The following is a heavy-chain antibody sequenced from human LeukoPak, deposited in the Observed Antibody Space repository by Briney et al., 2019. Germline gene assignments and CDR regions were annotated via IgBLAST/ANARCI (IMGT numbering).Heavy chain of an antibody. V-gene: IGHV4-59*01. J-gene: IGHJ4*02. CDR2: FYYSGST. CDR1: GGSISSYY. CDR3: ARGLSYFDY. Sequence: SETLSLTCTVSGGSISSYYWSWVRQPPGKRLEWIGCFYYSGSTNYNPSLKSRVTISVDTSKNQFSLKLSSVTAADTAVYYCARGLSYFDYWGQGTLVTVSA.